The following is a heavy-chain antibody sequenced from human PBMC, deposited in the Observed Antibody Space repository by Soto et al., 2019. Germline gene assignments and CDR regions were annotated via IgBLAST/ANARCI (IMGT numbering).Heavy chain of an antibody. Sequence: QVQLQESGPGLVKPSETLSLTCTVSGGSISSYYWSWIRQPPGKGLEWIGYIYYSGSTNYNPSLKSRVTVSVDTSKNQSSLKLSSVTAGDTAVYYCARTPLGQWLISQGHWFDPWGQGTLVTVSS. CDR1: GGSISSYY. J-gene: IGHJ5*02. D-gene: IGHD6-19*01. V-gene: IGHV4-59*01. CDR2: IYYSGST. CDR3: ARTPLGQWLISQGHWFDP.